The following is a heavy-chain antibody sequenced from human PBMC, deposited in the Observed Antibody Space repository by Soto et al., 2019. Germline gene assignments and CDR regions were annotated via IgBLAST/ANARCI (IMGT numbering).Heavy chain of an antibody. CDR3: ARGGIAVADY. J-gene: IGHJ4*02. Sequence: SETLSLTCAVYGGSLSGYYWSWIRQPPGKGLEWIGEINHSGSTNYNPSLKSRVTISVDTSKNQFSLKLSSVTAADTAVYYCARGGIAVADYWGQGTLVTVSS. CDR2: INHSGST. V-gene: IGHV4-34*01. CDR1: GGSLSGYY. D-gene: IGHD6-19*01.